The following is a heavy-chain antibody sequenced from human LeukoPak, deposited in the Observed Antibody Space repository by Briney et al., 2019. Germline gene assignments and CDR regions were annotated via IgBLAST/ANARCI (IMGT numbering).Heavy chain of an antibody. D-gene: IGHD2-8*01. J-gene: IGHJ5*02. CDR1: GGTFSSYA. Sequence: ASVKVSCKASGGTFSSYAISWVRQAPGQGLEWMGGIIPIFGTANYAQKFQGRVTITTDESTSTAYMELSSLRSEDTAVYYCARVSGVVYTNGVCYGPSDPRNNWFDPWGQGTLVTVSS. CDR3: ARVSGVVYTNGVCYGPSDPRNNWFDP. CDR2: IIPIFGTA. V-gene: IGHV1-69*05.